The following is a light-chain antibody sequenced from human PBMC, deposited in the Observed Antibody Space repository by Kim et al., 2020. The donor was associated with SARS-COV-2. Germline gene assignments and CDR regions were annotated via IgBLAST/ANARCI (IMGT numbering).Light chain of an antibody. V-gene: IGLV4-69*01. Sequence: QPVLTQSPSASASLGASVKLTCILSSGHSSNAIAWHQQQPEKGPRFLMNLKSDGSHIKGDGIPDRFSGSSSGAERYLTISSLQSEDEADYYCQTWGTGIWVFGGGTQLTVL. CDR3: QTWGTGIWV. CDR1: SGHSSNA. CDR2: LKSDGSH. J-gene: IGLJ3*02.